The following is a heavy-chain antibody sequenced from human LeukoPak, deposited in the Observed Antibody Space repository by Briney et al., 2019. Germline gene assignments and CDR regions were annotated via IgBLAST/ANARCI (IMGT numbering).Heavy chain of an antibody. Sequence: GESLKISCKGSGYSFTNYWIGWVRRMPGKGLDWMGIIYSGDSDTRYSPSFRGQVTISADKSISTAYLQWSSLKASDTAMYYCARSDYGGNPRFDYWGQGTLVTVSS. V-gene: IGHV5-51*01. D-gene: IGHD4-23*01. CDR1: GYSFTNYW. CDR3: ARSDYGGNPRFDY. CDR2: IYSGDSDT. J-gene: IGHJ4*02.